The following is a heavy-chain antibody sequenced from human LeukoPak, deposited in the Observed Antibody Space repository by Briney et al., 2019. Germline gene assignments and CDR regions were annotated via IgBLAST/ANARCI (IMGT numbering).Heavy chain of an antibody. V-gene: IGHV3-23*01. Sequence: GGTLRLSCAASGFTFSSYGMSWVRQAPGKGLEWVSAISGSGGSTYYADSVEGRFTISRDNSKNTLYLQMNSLQTEDTALYYCFSLRTADYEIEWGQGTLVTVSS. CDR1: GFTFSSYG. CDR2: ISGSGGST. D-gene: IGHD4-17*01. J-gene: IGHJ4*02. CDR3: FSLRTADYEIE.